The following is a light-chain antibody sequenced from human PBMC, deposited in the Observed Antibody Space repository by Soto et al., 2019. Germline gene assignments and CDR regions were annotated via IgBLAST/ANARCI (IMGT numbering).Light chain of an antibody. J-gene: IGKJ4*01. CDR2: GAS. Sequence: EIVLTQSPGTLSVSPGERATLSCRPSQSVGRNYLAWYQQKLGQAPRLLIHGASSRATGIPDRFSGSGSGTDFTLTISRLEPEDSAVYYCQQYASSPLTFGGGTKVETK. CDR1: QSVGRNY. V-gene: IGKV3-20*01. CDR3: QQYASSPLT.